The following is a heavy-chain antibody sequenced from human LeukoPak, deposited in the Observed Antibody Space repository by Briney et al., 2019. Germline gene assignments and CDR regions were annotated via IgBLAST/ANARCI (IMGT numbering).Heavy chain of an antibody. CDR3: ARSISWYSYLDY. CDR1: GGSMTGYY. D-gene: IGHD6-13*01. Sequence: PSETLSLTCTVSGGSMTGYYWSWIGQPAGKGLDWIGRIYTSGDTNYNPSLKSRVTMSVDTSKNQFSLKLTSVTAADTAVYYCARSISWYSYLDYWGQGTLVTVSS. V-gene: IGHV4-4*07. J-gene: IGHJ4*02. CDR2: IYTSGDT.